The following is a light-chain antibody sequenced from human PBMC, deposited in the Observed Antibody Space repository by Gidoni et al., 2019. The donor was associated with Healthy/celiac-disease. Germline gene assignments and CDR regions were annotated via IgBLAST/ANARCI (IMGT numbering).Light chain of an antibody. CDR2: DAS. Sequence: EIVLTQSPATLSLSPGESATLSCRASQSVSSYLAWYQQKPGQAPRLLIYDASNRATGIPARFSGSGSGTDFTLTISSLEPEAFAVYYCQQRSNWLGTFGPGTKVDIK. CDR1: QSVSSY. V-gene: IGKV3-11*01. J-gene: IGKJ3*01. CDR3: QQRSNWLGT.